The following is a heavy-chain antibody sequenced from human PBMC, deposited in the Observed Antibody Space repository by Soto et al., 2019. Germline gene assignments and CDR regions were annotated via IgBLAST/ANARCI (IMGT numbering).Heavy chain of an antibody. CDR1: GGTFSSDS. CDR2: IIPMVDTP. D-gene: IGHD2-15*01. CDR3: ARSGGLDRDFNY. V-gene: IGHV1-69*12. Sequence: QVQLVQSGAEGKKPGSSVKVSCKASGGTFSSDSFSWVRQSPGQGLEWMGGIIPMVDTPIYAQKFQDRVTITADESTITAYMQLSSMRSGDTDVYYCARSGGLDRDFNYWGQGSLVTVSS. J-gene: IGHJ4*02.